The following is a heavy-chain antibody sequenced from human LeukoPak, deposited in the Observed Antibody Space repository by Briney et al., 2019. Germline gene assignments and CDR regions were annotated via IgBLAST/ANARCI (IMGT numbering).Heavy chain of an antibody. CDR2: IYPGDSDT. J-gene: IGHJ4*02. CDR1: GYSFTSYW. D-gene: IGHD3-22*01. Sequence: GESLKISCKGSGYSFTSYWIGWVRPMPGKGLEWMGIIYPGDSDTRYSPSFQGQVTISADKSISTAYLQWSSLKASDTAMYYCARLIYYDSSGRGPLDYWGQGTLVTVSS. V-gene: IGHV5-51*01. CDR3: ARLIYYDSSGRGPLDY.